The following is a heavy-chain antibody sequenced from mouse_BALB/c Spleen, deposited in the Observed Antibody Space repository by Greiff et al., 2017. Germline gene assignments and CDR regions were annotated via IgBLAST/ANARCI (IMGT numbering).Heavy chain of an antibody. CDR1: GFAFSRYW. CDR2: INPDSSTI. V-gene: IGHV4-1*02. J-gene: IGHJ4*01. D-gene: IGHD2-3*01. CDR3: ARPDDGYYGPYAMDY. Sequence: EVQVVESGGGLVQPGGSLKLSCAASGFAFSRYWMSWVRQAPGKGLEWIGEINPDSSTINYTPSLKDKFIISRDNAKNTLYLQMSKVRSEDTALYYCARPDDGYYGPYAMDYWGQGTSVTVSS.